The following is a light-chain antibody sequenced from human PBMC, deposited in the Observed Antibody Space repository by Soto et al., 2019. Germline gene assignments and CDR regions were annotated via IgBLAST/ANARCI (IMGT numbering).Light chain of an antibody. CDR2: GTS. CDR1: QSVSSSY. J-gene: IGKJ5*01. Sequence: EIVLTQSPGTLSLSPGERATLSSRASQSVSSSYLAWYQQKPGQAPRLLIYGTSSRATGIPDRFSGSGSGTDFTLTISRLEPEDFAVYFCQHSGGSPLVTFGQGTRLEIK. CDR3: QHSGGSPLVT. V-gene: IGKV3-20*01.